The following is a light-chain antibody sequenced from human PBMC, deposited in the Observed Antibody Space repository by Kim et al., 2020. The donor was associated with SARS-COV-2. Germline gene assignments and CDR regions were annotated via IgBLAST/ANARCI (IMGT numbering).Light chain of an antibody. CDR3: SSHTSSATWV. CDR2: DVT. J-gene: IGLJ3*02. Sequence: QSALTQPASLSGSPGQSITITCTGTSSDVGGYSYVSWYQQYPCKAPKLMIYDVTKRPSGVSNRFSGSKSGNTASLTISWLQAEDEAEYYCSSHTSSATWVFGGGTQLTVL. V-gene: IGLV2-14*01. CDR1: SSDVGGYSY.